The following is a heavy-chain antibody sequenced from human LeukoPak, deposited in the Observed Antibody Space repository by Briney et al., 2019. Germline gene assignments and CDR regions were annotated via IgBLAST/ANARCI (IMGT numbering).Heavy chain of an antibody. D-gene: IGHD3-10*01. V-gene: IGHV4-59*01. CDR1: GGSISSYY. J-gene: IGHJ4*02. Sequence: SETLSLTCTVSGGSISSYYWSWIRQPPGKGLEWIGYIYYSGSTNYNPSLKSRVTISVDTSKNQFSLKLSSVTAADTAVYYCARNYGSGSYYYYWGQGTLVTVSS. CDR2: IYYSGST. CDR3: ARNYGSGSYYYY.